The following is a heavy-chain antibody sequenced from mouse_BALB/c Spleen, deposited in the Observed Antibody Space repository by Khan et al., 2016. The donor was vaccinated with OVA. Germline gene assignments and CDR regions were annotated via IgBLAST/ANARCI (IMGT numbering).Heavy chain of an antibody. J-gene: IGHJ4*01. D-gene: IGHD1-1*01. V-gene: IGHV2-9*02. Sequence: QVQLKQSGPGLVAPSQSLSITCTVSGFSLTSYGVHWVRQPPGKGLEWLGVIWAGGSTNYNSALMSRLSISKDNSKRQVFLKMNSLQTDDTSWYGDDRDLHYRVDYWGQGTSVTVSS. CDR2: IWAGGST. CDR3: DRDLHYRVDY. CDR1: GFSLTSYG.